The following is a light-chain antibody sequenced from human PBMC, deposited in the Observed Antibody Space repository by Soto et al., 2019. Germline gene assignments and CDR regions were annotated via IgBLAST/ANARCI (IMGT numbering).Light chain of an antibody. CDR2: VNSDGSH. CDR1: SGHSTYV. J-gene: IGLJ3*02. CDR3: QTWTTGIQV. Sequence: QLVLTQSPSASASLGASVKLTCTLSSGHSTYVIAWHQQQPGKGPRYLMKVNSDGSHSKGDGIPDRFSGSSSGTERYLTISSLQSEDEADYYCQTWTTGIQVFGGGTKVTVL. V-gene: IGLV4-69*01.